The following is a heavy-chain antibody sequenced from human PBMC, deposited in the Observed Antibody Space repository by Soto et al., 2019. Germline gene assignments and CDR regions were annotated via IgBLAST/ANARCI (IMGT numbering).Heavy chain of an antibody. V-gene: IGHV1-69*13. J-gene: IGHJ6*02. CDR1: GGTFSSYA. D-gene: IGHD1-7*01. Sequence: ASVKVSCKASGGTFSSYAISCVRQAPGQGLEWMGGIIPIFGTANYAQKFQGRVTITADESTSTAYMELSSLRSEDTAVYYCARVTSITGTTYYGMDVWGQGTTVTVSS. CDR2: IIPIFGTA. CDR3: ARVTSITGTTYYGMDV.